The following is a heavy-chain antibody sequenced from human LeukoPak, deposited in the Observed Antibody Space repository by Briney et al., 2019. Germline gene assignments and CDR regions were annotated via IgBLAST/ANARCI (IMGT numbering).Heavy chain of an antibody. J-gene: IGHJ4*02. V-gene: IGHV3-7*05. CDR3: ARMKGCSSTTCYFAIY. D-gene: IGHD2-2*01. Sequence: GGSQRLSCAASGFTFRTFWMTGVRQPPGKGLEWGANIKEERSEKYYVDSLKGRFTISRDNAKNSLYLQMNSLRAEDTAVYYCARMKGCSSTTCYFAIYWGQGTLVTVSS. CDR1: GFTFRTFW. CDR2: IKEERSEK.